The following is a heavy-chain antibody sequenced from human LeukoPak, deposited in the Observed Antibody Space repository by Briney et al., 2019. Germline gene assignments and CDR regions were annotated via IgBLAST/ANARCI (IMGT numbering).Heavy chain of an antibody. CDR2: INAGNGNT. Sequence: ASVKVSCKASGYTFTSYAMHWVRQAPGQRREWMGWINAGNGNTKYSQKFQGRVTITRDTSASTAYMELSSLRSEDTAVYYCARGGVGYCSSTSCYEAFDYWGQGTLVTVSS. V-gene: IGHV1-3*01. J-gene: IGHJ4*02. CDR1: GYTFTSYA. D-gene: IGHD2-2*01. CDR3: ARGGVGYCSSTSCYEAFDY.